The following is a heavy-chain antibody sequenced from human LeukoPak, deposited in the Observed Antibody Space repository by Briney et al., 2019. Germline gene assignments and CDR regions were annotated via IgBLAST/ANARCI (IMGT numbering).Heavy chain of an antibody. V-gene: IGHV3-33*01. Sequence: GGSLRLSCAASGFTFSSYGMHWVRQAPGKGLEWVAVIWYDGSNKYYADSVKGRFTISRDNSKNTLYLQMNSLSAEDTAVYYCARDSSSHGDYFDYWGQGTLVTVSS. CDR1: GFTFSSYG. CDR2: IWYDGSNK. D-gene: IGHD6-13*01. CDR3: ARDSSSHGDYFDY. J-gene: IGHJ4*02.